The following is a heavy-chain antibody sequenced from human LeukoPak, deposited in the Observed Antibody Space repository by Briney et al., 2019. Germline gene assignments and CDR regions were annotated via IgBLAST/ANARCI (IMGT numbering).Heavy chain of an antibody. D-gene: IGHD5-24*01. CDR2: IKSKTDGGTT. V-gene: IGHV3-15*01. Sequence: GGSLRLSCAASGFTFSNAWMSWVRQAPGKGLEWVGRIKSKTDGGTTDYAAPVKGRFTISRDDSKNTLYLQMNSLKTEDTAVYYCTTEVPMARLNLYWGQGTLVTVSS. CDR3: TTEVPMARLNLY. J-gene: IGHJ4*02. CDR1: GFTFSNAW.